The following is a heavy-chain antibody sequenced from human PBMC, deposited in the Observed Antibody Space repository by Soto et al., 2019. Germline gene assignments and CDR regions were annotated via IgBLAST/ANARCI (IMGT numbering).Heavy chain of an antibody. CDR3: ARPVEMATISRSYLFY. Sequence: SVKVSCNASGGTFSNYAINWVRPAPGQGLEWMGGIIPIFGTANYAQKLQGTVTITADESTSTASLDLSSLRSEDTAVYYCARPVEMATISRSYLFYWGQGTLVTVSS. CDR1: GGTFSNYA. D-gene: IGHD5-12*01. CDR2: IIPIFGTA. V-gene: IGHV1-69*13. J-gene: IGHJ4*02.